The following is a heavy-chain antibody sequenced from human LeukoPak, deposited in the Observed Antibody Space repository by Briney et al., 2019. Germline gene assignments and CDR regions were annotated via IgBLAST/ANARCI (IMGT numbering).Heavy chain of an antibody. Sequence: PSETLSLTCTVSGGSISSGDYYWSWIRQPPGKGLEWIGYIYYSGSTYYNPSLRSRVTISVDTSKNQFSLKLSSVTAADTAVYYCARVLLGEFPDYWGQGTLVTVSS. V-gene: IGHV4-30-4*01. J-gene: IGHJ4*02. CDR1: GGSISSGDYY. CDR3: ARVLLGEFPDY. CDR2: IYYSGST. D-gene: IGHD3-16*01.